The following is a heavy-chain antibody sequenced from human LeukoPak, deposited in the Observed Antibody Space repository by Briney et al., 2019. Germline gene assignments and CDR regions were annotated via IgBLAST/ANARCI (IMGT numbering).Heavy chain of an antibody. CDR1: GGSFSGYY. Sequence: PSETLSLTCAVYGGSFSGYYWSWIRQPPGKGLEWIGEINHSGSTNYNPSLESRVTISVDTSKNQFSLKLSSVTAADTAVYYCARGKRWLQPTYFDYWGQGTLVTVSS. J-gene: IGHJ4*02. D-gene: IGHD5-24*01. CDR3: ARGKRWLQPTYFDY. CDR2: INHSGST. V-gene: IGHV4-34*01.